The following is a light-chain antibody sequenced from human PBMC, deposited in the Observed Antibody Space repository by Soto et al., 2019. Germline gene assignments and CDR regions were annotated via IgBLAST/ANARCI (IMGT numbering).Light chain of an antibody. CDR1: TSNFGSNS. CDR3: ASWDDSLTDPVV. J-gene: IGLJ2*01. Sequence: QSVLTQPPSASGTPGQRVTISCSGSTSNFGSNSVNWYQQLPGTAPKLLIYGNNQRPSGVPDRFSGSKSGTSASLAISGLQSEDEADYDCASWDDSLTDPVVFGGGTKLTVL. V-gene: IGLV1-44*01. CDR2: GNN.